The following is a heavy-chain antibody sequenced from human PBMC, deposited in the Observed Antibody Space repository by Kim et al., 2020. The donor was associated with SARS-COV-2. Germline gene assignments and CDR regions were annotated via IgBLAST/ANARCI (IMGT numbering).Heavy chain of an antibody. J-gene: IGHJ4*02. CDR3: TTHSSSSGPAY. D-gene: IGHD6-6*01. Sequence: TDYAAPVKGRFTISRDDSKNTLYLQMNSLKTEDTAVYYCTTHSSSSGPAYWGQGTLVTVSS. CDR2: T. V-gene: IGHV3-15*01.